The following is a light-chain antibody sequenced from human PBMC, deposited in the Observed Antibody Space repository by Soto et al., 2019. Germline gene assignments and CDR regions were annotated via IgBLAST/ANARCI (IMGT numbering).Light chain of an antibody. CDR2: ATS. CDR1: TSNIGAGYD. CDR3: QSYDKSLSGSYV. Sequence: QSVLTQPPSVSGAPGQSITIACTGSTSNIGAGYDVHWYQQLPGTAPKLLIYATSNRPSGVPDRFFGSKSGTSASLAISGLQAEYEADYYCQSYDKSLSGSYVFGTGTKVTVL. J-gene: IGLJ1*01. V-gene: IGLV1-40*01.